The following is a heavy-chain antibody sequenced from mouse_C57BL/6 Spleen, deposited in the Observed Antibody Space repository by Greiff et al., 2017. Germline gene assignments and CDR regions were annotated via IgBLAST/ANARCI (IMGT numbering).Heavy chain of an antibody. CDR1: GYTFTSYW. Sequence: QVQLQQPGAELVRPGSSVKLSCKASGYTFTSYWMHWVKQRPIQGLEWIGNIDPSDSETHYNQKFKDKVTLNVDKSSNTAYMQLNSLTSGDSAVDYCARGGDGYYPYDFDYWGQGTTLTVSS. CDR2: IDPSDSET. CDR3: ARGGDGYYPYDFDY. V-gene: IGHV1-52*01. J-gene: IGHJ2*01. D-gene: IGHD2-3*01.